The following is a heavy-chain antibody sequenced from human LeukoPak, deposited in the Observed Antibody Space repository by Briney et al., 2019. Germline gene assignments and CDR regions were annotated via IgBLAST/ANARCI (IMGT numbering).Heavy chain of an antibody. J-gene: IGHJ4*02. CDR1: GFTFRNYG. CDR3: ARDQGPLNY. Sequence: GGSLRLSCAASGFTFRNYGMHWVRRPPGKGLEWVTFISSDGGDKYYADSVKSRFTLSRDNSENTLYLQMNSLRAEDTAIYYCARDQGPLNYWGQGTPVTVSS. CDR2: ISSDGGDK. V-gene: IGHV3-30*03.